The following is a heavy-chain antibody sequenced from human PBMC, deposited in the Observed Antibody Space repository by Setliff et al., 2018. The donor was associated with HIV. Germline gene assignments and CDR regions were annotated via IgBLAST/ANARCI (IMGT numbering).Heavy chain of an antibody. CDR1: GGSMRIDGYY. J-gene: IGHJ4*02. CDR3: ARGSRSHGGMFGY. Sequence: PSETLSLTCTVSGGSMRIDGYYWNWFRRPAGQGLEWIGRIYGTGSTFYNPSFKSRATFAVDTARSQFSLNLRTVTAADTAVYYCARGSRSHGGMFGYWGQGTLVTVSS. D-gene: IGHD6-13*01. CDR2: IYGTGST. V-gene: IGHV4-61*02.